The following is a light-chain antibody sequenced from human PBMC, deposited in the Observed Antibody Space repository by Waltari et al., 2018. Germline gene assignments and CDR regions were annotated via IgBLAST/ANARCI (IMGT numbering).Light chain of an antibody. Sequence: EVVLTQSPATLSLSPGERATLSCRASQSVSNYLAWYQQKPGQAPRRLIYDASNRATGSPARFSGSGSGTDFALSISSLEPEDSAVYFCQQRSRLITFGQGTRLEIK. CDR1: QSVSNY. V-gene: IGKV3-11*01. J-gene: IGKJ5*01. CDR3: QQRSRLIT. CDR2: DAS.